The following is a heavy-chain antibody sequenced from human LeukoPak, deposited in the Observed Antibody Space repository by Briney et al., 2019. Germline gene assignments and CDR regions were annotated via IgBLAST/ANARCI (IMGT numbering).Heavy chain of an antibody. J-gene: IGHJ4*02. V-gene: IGHV3-9*01. CDR1: GFTFDDYA. CDR2: ISWNSGSI. Sequence: GGSLRLSCAASGFTFDDYAMHWVRQAPGKGLEWVSGISWNSGSIGYADSMKGRFTISRNNAKNSLYLQMNSLRAEDTALYYCAKDSSGSGWYYFDYWGQGTLVTVSS. D-gene: IGHD6-19*01. CDR3: AKDSSGSGWYYFDY.